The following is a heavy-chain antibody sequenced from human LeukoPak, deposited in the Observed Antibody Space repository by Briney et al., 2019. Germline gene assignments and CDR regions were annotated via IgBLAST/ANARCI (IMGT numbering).Heavy chain of an antibody. V-gene: IGHV2-5*02. D-gene: IGHD1-26*01. CDR1: GFSLSTRGGA. CDR3: AHRGVGAANWLDP. Sequence: SGPTLVNPPQTLTLTCTFSGFSLSTRGGAVGWIRQPPGKALEWLSFIYWDDDKRISPSLKNRLTVTKDTSKNQVVLTLTNMDPADTATYYCAHRGVGAANWLDPWGQGTLVTVSS. J-gene: IGHJ5*02. CDR2: IYWDDDK.